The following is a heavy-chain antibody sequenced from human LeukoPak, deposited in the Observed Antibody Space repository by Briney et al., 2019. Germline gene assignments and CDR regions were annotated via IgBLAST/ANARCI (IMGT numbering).Heavy chain of an antibody. V-gene: IGHV4-59*01. CDR3: ARNTYGYAGFDY. J-gene: IGHJ4*02. CDR2: ISYSGIT. CDR1: GGSISSYY. D-gene: IGHD5-18*01. Sequence: LETLSLTCTVSGGSISSYYWSWIRQPPGKGLEWIGYISYSGITNYNPSLKSRVTISVDTSKNQFSLKLSSVTAADTAVYYCARNTYGYAGFDYWGQGTLVTVSS.